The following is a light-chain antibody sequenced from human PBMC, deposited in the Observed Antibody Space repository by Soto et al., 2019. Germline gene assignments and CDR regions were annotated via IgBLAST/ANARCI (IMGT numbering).Light chain of an antibody. J-gene: IGKJ2*02. CDR1: QSVSSTY. CDR2: GAS. CDR3: QQYGSSPQMCT. Sequence: EIVLTQSPGTLSLSPGERATLSCRASQSVSSTYLAWYQQKPGQAPRLLIYGASSRATGIPDRFSGSGSGTDFTLTISRLEPEDFAVDYCQQYGSSPQMCTFGQGTKLEIK. V-gene: IGKV3-20*01.